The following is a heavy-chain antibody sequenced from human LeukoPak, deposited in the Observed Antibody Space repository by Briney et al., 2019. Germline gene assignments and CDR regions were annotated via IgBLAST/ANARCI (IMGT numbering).Heavy chain of an antibody. V-gene: IGHV3-23*01. CDR3: AREDDNPYSGSYYFDY. CDR1: GFTFSSYA. J-gene: IGHJ4*02. D-gene: IGHD1-26*01. Sequence: GSLRLSCAASGFTFSSYAMNWVRQAPGKGLEWVSAISGSGGSTYYADSVKGRFTISRDNSKNTLYLQMNSLRAEDTAVYYCAREDDNPYSGSYYFDYWGQGTLVTVSS. CDR2: ISGSGGST.